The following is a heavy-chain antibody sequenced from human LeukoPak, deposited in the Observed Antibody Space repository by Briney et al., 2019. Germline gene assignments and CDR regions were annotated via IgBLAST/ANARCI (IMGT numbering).Heavy chain of an antibody. D-gene: IGHD6-13*01. Sequence: SETLSLTRTGSGGSISSHYCSLSRQPPGKGLEWIGNIYYSGSTNYIPSLKSRVTISVNTSKNQFSLKLSSVTAADTAVYSWARGGGIAAGENYYYDGMDVWGKGTTVIVSS. CDR1: GGSISSHY. CDR3: ARGGGIAAGENYYYDGMDV. CDR2: IYYSGST. V-gene: IGHV4-59*11. J-gene: IGHJ6*04.